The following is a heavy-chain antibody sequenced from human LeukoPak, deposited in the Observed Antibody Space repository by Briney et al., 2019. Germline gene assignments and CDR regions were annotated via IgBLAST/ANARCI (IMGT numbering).Heavy chain of an antibody. Sequence: GGSLRLSCAASGFTFSSYSMNWVRQAPGKGLEWVSSISSSSSYIYYADSVKGRFTISRDNAKNSLYLQMNSLRAEDTAVYYWGRGWVRFYDFWSGSFDYGGRGTLVTVSS. CDR3: GRGWVRFYDFWSGSFDY. D-gene: IGHD3-3*01. CDR1: GFTFSSYS. V-gene: IGHV3-21*01. CDR2: ISSSSSYI. J-gene: IGHJ4*02.